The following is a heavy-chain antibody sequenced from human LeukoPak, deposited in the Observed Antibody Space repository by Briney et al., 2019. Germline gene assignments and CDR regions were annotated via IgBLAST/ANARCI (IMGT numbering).Heavy chain of an antibody. D-gene: IGHD3-16*01. Sequence: ASVKVSCKASGYTFTSYYMHWVRQAPGQGLERMGIINPSGGSTSYAQKFQGRVTMTRDTSTSTVYMELSSLRSEDTAVYYCARVAHRGSTNGYFDYWGQGTLVTVSS. CDR1: GYTFTSYY. CDR3: ARVAHRGSTNGYFDY. V-gene: IGHV1-46*01. CDR2: INPSGGST. J-gene: IGHJ4*02.